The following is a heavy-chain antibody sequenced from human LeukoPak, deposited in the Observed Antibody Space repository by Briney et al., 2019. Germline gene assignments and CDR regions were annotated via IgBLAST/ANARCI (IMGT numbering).Heavy chain of an antibody. CDR2: INPNSGGT. D-gene: IGHD6-13*01. CDR1: GYTFTGYY. V-gene: IGHV1-2*02. J-gene: IGHJ4*02. CDR3: ARVETADRPSSWYRGVDGYHY. Sequence: ASVKVSCKASGYTFTGYYMHWVRQAPGQGLEWMGWINPNSGGTNYAQKFQGRVTMTRDTSISTAYMELSRLRSDDTAVYYCARVETADRPSSWYRGVDGYHYWGQGTLVTVSS.